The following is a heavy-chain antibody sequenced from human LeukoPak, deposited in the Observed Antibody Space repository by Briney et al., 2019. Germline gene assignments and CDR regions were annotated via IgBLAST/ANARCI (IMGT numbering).Heavy chain of an antibody. Sequence: GGFLRLSCAAPGFDFSSYVMHWVRQAPGKGLEWVAVMSHDGSNEYYADSVKGRFTISRDNSKNTLSLQMNSLRAEDTAVYYCVRDISGEKSFDYWGQGTLVTISS. D-gene: IGHD3-10*01. CDR2: MSHDGSNE. V-gene: IGHV3-30*04. CDR1: GFDFSSYV. CDR3: VRDISGEKSFDY. J-gene: IGHJ4*02.